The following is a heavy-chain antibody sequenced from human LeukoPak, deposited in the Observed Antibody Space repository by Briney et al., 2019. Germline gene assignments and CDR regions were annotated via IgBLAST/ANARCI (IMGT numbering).Heavy chain of an antibody. Sequence: GGALRLSCAASGFIFSSYAMSWVRQAPGKGLEGVAAISGRGGSTYYADSVKGRFTISIDNSQNTLYLQMNSLRAEDTAVYYCARAYHFGLDVWGQGTTVTVSS. D-gene: IGHD2-21*01. CDR2: ISGRGGST. CDR1: GFIFSSYA. J-gene: IGHJ6*02. V-gene: IGHV3-23*01. CDR3: ARAYHFGLDV.